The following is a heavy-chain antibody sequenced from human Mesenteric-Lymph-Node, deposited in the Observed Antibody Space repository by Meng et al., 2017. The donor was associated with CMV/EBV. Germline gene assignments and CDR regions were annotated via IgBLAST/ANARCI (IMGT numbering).Heavy chain of an antibody. D-gene: IGHD6-13*01. CDR3: ARDHVAGWVEGGLDI. CDR1: GYTFTSYY. V-gene: IGHV1-46*01. CDR2: INPSGGST. Sequence: ASVNVSCKASGYTFTSYYMHWVRQAPGQGLEWMGIINPSGGSTSYAQKFQGRVTMTRDTSTSTVYMELSSLRSEDTAVYYCARDHVAGWVEGGLDIWGQGTTVTVSS. J-gene: IGHJ3*02.